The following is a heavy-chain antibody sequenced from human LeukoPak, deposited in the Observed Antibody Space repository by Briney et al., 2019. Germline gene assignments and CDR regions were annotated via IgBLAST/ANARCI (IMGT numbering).Heavy chain of an antibody. CDR1: GYSISSGYY. CDR3: ATTMPSSYDWHRAFDY. J-gene: IGHJ4*02. V-gene: IGHV4-38-2*02. CDR2: LYHTGST. Sequence: PSDTLSLTCTVSGYSISSGYYWGWIRQPQGKGLEWIGRLYHTGSTYYNPSLKSRITTSVDTSKNHFSLNLSSVTAADTAVYYCATTMPSSYDWHRAFDYWGQGALVTVSS. D-gene: IGHD3-16*01.